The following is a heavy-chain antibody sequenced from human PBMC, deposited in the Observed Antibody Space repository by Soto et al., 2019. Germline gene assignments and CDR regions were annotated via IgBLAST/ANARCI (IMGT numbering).Heavy chain of an antibody. Sequence: ASVKVSCKASGFSFTGYYIHWLRQAPGQGLEWMGWINAHSGGTEYAQKVQGRVTLTRDTSIATAYLTLTSLTSDDTALYYCAKDLTRQLAYWLDPWGQGTQVTVSS. CDR3: AKDLTRQLAYWLDP. V-gene: IGHV1-2*02. D-gene: IGHD6-6*01. CDR2: INAHSGGT. CDR1: GFSFTGYY. J-gene: IGHJ5*02.